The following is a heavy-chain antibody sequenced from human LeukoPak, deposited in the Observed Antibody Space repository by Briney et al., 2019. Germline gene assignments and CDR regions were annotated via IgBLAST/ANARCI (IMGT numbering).Heavy chain of an antibody. Sequence: GASVKVSCKASGGTFSSYAISWVRQAPGQGLEWMGRIIPILGIANYAQKFQGRVTITADKSTSTAYMELSSLRSEDTAVYYCARAQDYYDSSSYSDYWGQGTLVTVSS. CDR2: IIPILGIA. J-gene: IGHJ4*02. V-gene: IGHV1-69*04. CDR3: ARAQDYYDSSSYSDY. CDR1: GGTFSSYA. D-gene: IGHD3-22*01.